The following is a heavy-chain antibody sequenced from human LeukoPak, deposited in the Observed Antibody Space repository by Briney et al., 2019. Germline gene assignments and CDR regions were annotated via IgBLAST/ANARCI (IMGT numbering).Heavy chain of an antibody. D-gene: IGHD4-17*01. CDR3: ARVSATVTRYYFDY. CDR2: ISAYNGNT. Sequence: GASVKVSCRASGYTFTSYGVSWVRQAPGQGLEWMGWISAYNGNTNYAQKLQGRVTMTTDTSTSTAYMELRSLRSDDTAVYYCARVSATVTRYYFDYWGQGTLVTVSS. CDR1: GYTFTSYG. J-gene: IGHJ4*02. V-gene: IGHV1-18*01.